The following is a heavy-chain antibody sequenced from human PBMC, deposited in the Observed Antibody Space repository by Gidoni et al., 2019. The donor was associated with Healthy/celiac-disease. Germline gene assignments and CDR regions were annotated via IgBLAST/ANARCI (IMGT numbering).Heavy chain of an antibody. CDR2: IIPIFVTA. CDR1: GGTFSSYA. V-gene: IGHV1-69*01. J-gene: IGHJ4*02. Sequence: QVQLVQSGAEVKKPGTSVKVSCKASGGTFSSYAISWVRQAPGQGLAWMGGIIPIFVTANYAQKFQGRVTITADESTSTAYMELSSLRSEDTAVYYCATLHHGMYYFDYWGQGTLVTVSS. CDR3: ATLHHGMYYFDY.